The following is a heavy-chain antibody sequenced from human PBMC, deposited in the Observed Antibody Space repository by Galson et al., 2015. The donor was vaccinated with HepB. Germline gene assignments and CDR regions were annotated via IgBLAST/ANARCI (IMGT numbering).Heavy chain of an antibody. CDR3: AMGRQLGGGY. V-gene: IGHV3-23*01. Sequence: SLRLSCAASGFTFRNYAMSWVRQAPGKGLEWVSVISGSADDTHYADSVKGRFTISRDNFENTLYLQIGSLRADDTALYYCAMGRQLGGGYWGQGSLVIVSS. CDR1: GFTFRNYA. D-gene: IGHD1-1*01. CDR2: ISGSADDT. J-gene: IGHJ4*02.